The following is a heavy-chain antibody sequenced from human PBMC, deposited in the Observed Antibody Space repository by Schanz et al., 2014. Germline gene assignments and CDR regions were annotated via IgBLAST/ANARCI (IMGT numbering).Heavy chain of an antibody. J-gene: IGHJ6*02. CDR3: ARDLTVDTGYVVHYYYYGMDV. D-gene: IGHD5-12*01. CDR2: IVPIAGIT. V-gene: IGHV1-69*08. Sequence: QVQLVQSGAEVKKPGSSMKVSCKASGGTFNSYTINWVRQAPGQGLEWMGRIVPIAGITNYAQRFQGRVTITADKSSDTAYMELSSLRSEDTAVYYCARDLTVDTGYVVHYYYYGMDVWGQGTTVTVSS. CDR1: GGTFNSYT.